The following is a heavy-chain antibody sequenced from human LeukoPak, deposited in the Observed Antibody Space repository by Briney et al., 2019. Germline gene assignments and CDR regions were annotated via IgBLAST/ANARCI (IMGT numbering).Heavy chain of an antibody. CDR1: GGSISSYY. CDR2: IYYSGST. V-gene: IGHV4-59*01. D-gene: IGHD1-26*01. CDR3: AREGWELSGAPFDY. J-gene: IGHJ4*02. Sequence: SSETLSLTCTVSGGSISSYYWSWIRQPPGKGLEWIGYIYYSGSTNYNPSLKSRVTISVDTSKNQFSLKLSSVTAADTAVYYCAREGWELSGAPFDYWGQGTLVTVSS.